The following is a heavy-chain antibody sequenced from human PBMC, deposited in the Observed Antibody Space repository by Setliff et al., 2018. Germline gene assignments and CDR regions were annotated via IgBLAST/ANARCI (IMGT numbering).Heavy chain of an antibody. Sequence: LKISCKGSGYSFTSYWIGWVRQMPGKGLEWMGIIYPGDSDTRYSPSFQGQVTISADKSISTAYLQWSSLKASDTAMYYCARVGLQLVYYYYGMDVWGQGTTVTVSS. CDR3: ARVGLQLVYYYYGMDV. CDR2: IYPGDSDT. V-gene: IGHV5-51*01. CDR1: GYSFTSYW. J-gene: IGHJ6*02. D-gene: IGHD6-13*01.